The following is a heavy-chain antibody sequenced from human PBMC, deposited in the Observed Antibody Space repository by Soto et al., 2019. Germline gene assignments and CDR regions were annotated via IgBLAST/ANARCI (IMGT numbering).Heavy chain of an antibody. Sequence: EVQLVETGGGLIQPGGSLTLSCAASEFTVANNFMNWVRQAPGKGLEWVSVIYSGGSTFYAASVKGRFTISRDNSKNTLFLHMNSLRAEDTAVYYCVGKWFDFWGQGTLVTVSS. CDR3: VGKWFDF. V-gene: IGHV3-53*02. J-gene: IGHJ5*01. CDR2: IYSGGST. CDR1: EFTVANNF.